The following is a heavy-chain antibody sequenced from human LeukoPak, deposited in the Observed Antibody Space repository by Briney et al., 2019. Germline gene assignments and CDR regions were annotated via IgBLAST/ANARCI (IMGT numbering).Heavy chain of an antibody. CDR3: ARGRSTNYYDSSGNESPHAFDI. CDR2: INHSGST. Sequence: SETLSLTCAVYGGPFSGYYWSWIRQPPGKGLEWIGEINHSGSTNYNPSLKSRVTISVDTSKNQFSLKLSSVTAADTAVYYCARGRSTNYYDSSGNESPHAFDIWGQGTMVTVSS. D-gene: IGHD3-22*01. J-gene: IGHJ3*02. V-gene: IGHV4-34*01. CDR1: GGPFSGYY.